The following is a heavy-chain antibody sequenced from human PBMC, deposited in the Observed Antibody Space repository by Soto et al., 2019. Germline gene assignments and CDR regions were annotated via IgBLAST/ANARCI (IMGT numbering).Heavy chain of an antibody. V-gene: IGHV3-73*01. CDR2: IRSKANSYAT. CDR1: GFSFSGSV. J-gene: IGHJ4*02. Sequence: QPGGSLRLSCAASGFSFSGSVMHWVRQASGKGLEWVGLIRSKANSYATAYAASVKGRFTFSRDDSKNTVHLQMNSLKTEDTAVYYCTRDGFRLGELSFDYWGQGILVTVSS. CDR3: TRDGFRLGELSFDY. D-gene: IGHD3-16*02.